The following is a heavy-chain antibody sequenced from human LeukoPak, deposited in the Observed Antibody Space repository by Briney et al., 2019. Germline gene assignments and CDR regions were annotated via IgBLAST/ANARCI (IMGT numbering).Heavy chain of an antibody. CDR3: ARVKLYYYDSSGYCYFDY. D-gene: IGHD3-22*01. V-gene: IGHV4-39*07. J-gene: IGHJ4*02. CDR1: GGSISSSSYY. CDR2: IYYSGST. Sequence: PSETLSLTCTVSGGSISSSSYYWGWIRQPPGKGLEWIGSIYYSGSTYYNPSLKSRVTISVDTSKNQFSLKLSSVTAADTAVYYCARVKLYYYDSSGYCYFDYWGQGTLVTVSS.